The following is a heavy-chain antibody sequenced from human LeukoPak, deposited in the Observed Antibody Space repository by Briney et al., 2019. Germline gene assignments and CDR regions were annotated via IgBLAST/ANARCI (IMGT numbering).Heavy chain of an antibody. Sequence: PSETLSLTCTVSGGSLTTRSYYWGWIREPPGKGLEWIVSIYYSGSTYYNPSLKCRVTILVDMSKNQFSLKVSSVTVEYTAVYYSARVGGGSSYYYMWGWGKGATVPVSS. J-gene: IGHJ6*03. D-gene: IGHD3-16*01. CDR3: ARVGGGSSYYYMWG. CDR2: IYYSGST. CDR1: GGSLTTRSYY. V-gene: IGHV4-39*07.